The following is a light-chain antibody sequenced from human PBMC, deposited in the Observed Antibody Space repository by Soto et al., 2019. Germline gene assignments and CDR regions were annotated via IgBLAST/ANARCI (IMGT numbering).Light chain of an antibody. CDR3: QEYENTPGT. J-gene: IGKJ5*01. Sequence: DTVLTQSPCTLSWSQGERATLSCRASQSLSINYVAWYQQRPGQAPRLLIYAASSRAAGIPDRFSGSGSGTDFTLDISRLEPEDFAVYYCQEYENTPGTFGRGTRLEIK. CDR2: AAS. CDR1: QSLSINY. V-gene: IGKV3-20*01.